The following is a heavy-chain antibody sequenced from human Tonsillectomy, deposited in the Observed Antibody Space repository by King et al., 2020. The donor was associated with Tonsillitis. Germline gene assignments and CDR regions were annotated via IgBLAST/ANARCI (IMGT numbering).Heavy chain of an antibody. CDR3: ARSYYYDSSGYLGDY. Sequence: VQLVESGAEVKKPGASVKVSCKASGYTFTSYGISWVRQAPGQGLEWMGWNSAYNGNTNYAQELQGRVTMTTDTSTRPAYMELRSMRSDDTAVYYCARSYYYDSSGYLGDYWGQGTLVTVSS. V-gene: IGHV1-18*01. D-gene: IGHD3-22*01. CDR2: NSAYNGNT. CDR1: GYTFTSYG. J-gene: IGHJ4*02.